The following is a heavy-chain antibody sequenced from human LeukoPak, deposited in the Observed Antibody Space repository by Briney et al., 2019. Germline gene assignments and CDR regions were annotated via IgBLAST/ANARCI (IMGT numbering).Heavy chain of an antibody. Sequence: SETLSLAYTVSGGSINSYYWSWIRQPAAKGLDWIGRIYSIGTTDYNPSLKSRVTMSVDTSKNQFSLKLTSVIAADTAVYYCARYSSSWTDAFDIWGQGTMVTVSS. CDR2: IYSIGTT. V-gene: IGHV4-4*07. J-gene: IGHJ3*02. CDR1: GGSINSYY. CDR3: ARYSSSWTDAFDI. D-gene: IGHD6-13*01.